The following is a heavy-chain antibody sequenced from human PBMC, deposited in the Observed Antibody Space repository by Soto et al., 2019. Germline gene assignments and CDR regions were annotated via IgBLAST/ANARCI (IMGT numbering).Heavy chain of an antibody. Sequence: SETLSLTCTVSGGSISSSSYYWGWIRQPPGKGLEWIGSIYYSGSTYYNPSLKSRVTISVDTSKNQFSLKLSSVTAADTAVYYCASPLTGYWYFDLWGRGTLVTVSS. CDR1: GGSISSSSYY. J-gene: IGHJ2*01. CDR2: IYYSGST. CDR3: ASPLTGYWYFDL. D-gene: IGHD7-27*01. V-gene: IGHV4-39*01.